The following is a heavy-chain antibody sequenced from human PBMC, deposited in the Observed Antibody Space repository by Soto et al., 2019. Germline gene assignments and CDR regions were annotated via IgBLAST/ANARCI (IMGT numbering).Heavy chain of an antibody. V-gene: IGHV4-59*01. Sequence: SETLSLTCTVSGGSISSYYWSWIRQPPGKGLEWIGYIYYSGSTNYNPSLKSRVTISVDTSKNQFSLKLSSVTAADTAVYYCASFEYSSSYFEYWGQGTLVTVSS. CDR3: ASFEYSSSYFEY. CDR2: IYYSGST. D-gene: IGHD6-6*01. CDR1: GGSISSYY. J-gene: IGHJ4*02.